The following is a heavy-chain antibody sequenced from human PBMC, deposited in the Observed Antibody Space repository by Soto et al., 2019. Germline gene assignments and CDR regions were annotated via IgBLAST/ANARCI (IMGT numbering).Heavy chain of an antibody. J-gene: IGHJ6*03. CDR3: ATEGNYCGGDCYSGYYYYYMDG. CDR1: GYTLTELS. CDR2: FDPEDGET. Sequence: QVQLVQSGAEVKKPGASVKVSCKVSGYTLTELSMHWVRQAPGKGLEWMGGFDPEDGETIYAQKFQGRVTMTKDTSKDTAYMELSSLRSEDTAVYYCATEGNYCGGDCYSGYYYYYMDGWGKGTTVTVSS. V-gene: IGHV1-24*01. D-gene: IGHD2-21*01.